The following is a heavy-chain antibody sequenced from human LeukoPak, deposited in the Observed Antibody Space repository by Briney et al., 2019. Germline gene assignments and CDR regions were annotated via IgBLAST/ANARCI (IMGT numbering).Heavy chain of an antibody. J-gene: IGHJ4*02. CDR2: ISSFGSTI. D-gene: IGHD3-22*01. Sequence: PGGSLRLSCAASELTFSSYEMNWVRQAPGKGLEWVSYISSFGSTIYYADSVKGRFTISRDNAKNSLYLQMNSLRAEDTAVYYCAGSAYYRDFDYWGQGTLVTVSS. V-gene: IGHV3-48*03. CDR3: AGSAYYRDFDY. CDR1: ELTFSSYE.